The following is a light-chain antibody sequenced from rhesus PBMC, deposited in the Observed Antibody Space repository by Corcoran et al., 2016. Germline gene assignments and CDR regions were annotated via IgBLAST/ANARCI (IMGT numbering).Light chain of an antibody. CDR2: RAS. CDR3: QQYDNSPWT. CDR1: QGISNW. Sequence: IQMTQSPSSLSASVGDRVTITCRASQGISNWLAWYQQKTGRAPGLLIYRASNLETGVPSRFSGSGSGTDFTLTSSSLQPEDVATYYCQQYDNSPWTFGQGTKVEIK. J-gene: IGKJ1*01. V-gene: IGKV1-69*01.